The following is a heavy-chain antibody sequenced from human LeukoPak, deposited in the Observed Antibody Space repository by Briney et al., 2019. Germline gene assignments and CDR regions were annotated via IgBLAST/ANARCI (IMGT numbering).Heavy chain of an antibody. Sequence: ASVKVSCKASGYTFTGYYMHWVRQAPGQGLEWMGWINPDSGGTIYAQNFQGRVTMTRDTSISTAYMELSSLRSDDTAVYYCARDISMLSVAPGYWGQGTLVTVSS. CDR1: GYTFTGYY. CDR3: ARDISMLSVAPGY. CDR2: INPDSGGT. J-gene: IGHJ4*02. D-gene: IGHD3-10*01. V-gene: IGHV1-2*02.